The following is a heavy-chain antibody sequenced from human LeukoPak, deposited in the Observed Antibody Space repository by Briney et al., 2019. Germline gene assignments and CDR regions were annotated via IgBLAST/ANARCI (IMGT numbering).Heavy chain of an antibody. D-gene: IGHD3-22*01. Sequence: GASVKVSCKASGYTFTNYGIRWVRQAPGQGREWMGWISTYNGNTNYAQKFQGRVNMTTDTSTSTAYMELRSLRSDDTALYYCARNSSGYPHAFDYWGQGTLVTVSS. V-gene: IGHV1-18*01. CDR1: GYTFTNYG. CDR2: ISTYNGNT. J-gene: IGHJ4*02. CDR3: ARNSSGYPHAFDY.